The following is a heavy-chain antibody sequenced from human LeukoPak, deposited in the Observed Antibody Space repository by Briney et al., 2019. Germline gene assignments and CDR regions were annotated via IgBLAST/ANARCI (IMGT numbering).Heavy chain of an antibody. CDR1: GGSFSGYY. CDR3: ARGDTVINFDY. J-gene: IGHJ4*02. V-gene: IGHV4-34*09. Sequence: SETLSLTCAVYGGSFSGYYWSWIRQPPGKGLEWIGEINHSGSTNYNPSLKSRVTISVDTSKNQFSLKLSSVTAADTAVYYCARGDTVINFDYWGQGTLVTVSS. CDR2: INHSGST. D-gene: IGHD4-17*01.